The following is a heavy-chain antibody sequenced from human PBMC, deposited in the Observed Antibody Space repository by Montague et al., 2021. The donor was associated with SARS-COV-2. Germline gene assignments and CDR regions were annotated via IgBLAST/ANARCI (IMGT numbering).Heavy chain of an antibody. J-gene: IGHJ6*03. Sequence: SETLSLTCAVHGGSFSTYSWNWIRKPPGKGLEWIWEIHHGGSTNYNPSLKSRVTISADTSKNKFSLKLTSVAAADTAVYYCARLGDGVVPSPILGVGPYYSYYYMDVWGKGTTVTVSS. V-gene: IGHV4-34*01. D-gene: IGHD3-10*01. CDR1: GGSFSTYS. CDR2: IHHGGST. CDR3: ARLGDGVVPSPILGVGPYYSYYYMDV.